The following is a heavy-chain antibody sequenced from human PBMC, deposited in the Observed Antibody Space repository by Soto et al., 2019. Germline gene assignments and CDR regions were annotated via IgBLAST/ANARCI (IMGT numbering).Heavy chain of an antibody. J-gene: IGHJ1*01. D-gene: IGHD3-3*01. Sequence: ASVKVSCKASGYTFTCYFIHWVRQAPGQGLEWMGWINPNSGATKYAQKFQGRVTMTRDTSISTAYMELTLLRSDDTAIYYCARGGGTILAPLPWGEGTLVTVSS. CDR3: ARGGGTILAPLP. CDR2: INPNSGAT. CDR1: GYTFTCYF. V-gene: IGHV1-2*02.